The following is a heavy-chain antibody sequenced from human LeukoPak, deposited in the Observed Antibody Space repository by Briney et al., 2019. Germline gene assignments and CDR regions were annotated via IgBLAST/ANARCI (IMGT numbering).Heavy chain of an antibody. J-gene: IGHJ4*02. CDR2: IYNNGNT. CDR1: GGSIKNFY. V-gene: IGHV4-59*01. CDR3: ARVLRGAYCGGDCYRLDY. Sequence: PSETLSLTCTVSGGSIKNFYWSWIRQSPGKGLEWLGYIYNNGNTNYNASLKNRVIMSIDTSKNQFSLKVTSVTAADTAIYYCARVLRGAYCGGDCYRLDYWGQGMLVIVSS. D-gene: IGHD2-21*02.